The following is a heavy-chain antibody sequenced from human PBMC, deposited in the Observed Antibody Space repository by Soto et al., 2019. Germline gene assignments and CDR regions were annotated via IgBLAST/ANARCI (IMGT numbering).Heavy chain of an antibody. CDR2: ISAYNGNT. Sequence: GQGLEWMGWISAYNGNTKSAEKFQGRVSMTTDTSTSTAYMELRNLRSDDTAVYYCARDPYHVLMVNAPNLYGMDVSGQGTTVTVSS. J-gene: IGHJ6*02. CDR3: ARDPYHVLMVNAPNLYGMDV. V-gene: IGHV1-18*01. D-gene: IGHD2-8*01.